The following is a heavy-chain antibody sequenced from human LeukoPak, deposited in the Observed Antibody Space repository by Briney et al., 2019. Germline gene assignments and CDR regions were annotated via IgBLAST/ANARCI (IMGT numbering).Heavy chain of an antibody. CDR2: ISRDGRRI. CDR1: GFTFSSHA. CDR3: ARETDYYDSSGYFDY. J-gene: IGHJ4*02. D-gene: IGHD3-22*01. V-gene: IGHV3-30*04. Sequence: PGGSLRLSCAASGFTFSSHAMHWVRQASGKGLEWVAVISRDGRRIYYTDSAKGRFIISRDNSKNTLYLQMNSLRAEDTAVYYCARETDYYDSSGYFDYWGQGTLVTVSS.